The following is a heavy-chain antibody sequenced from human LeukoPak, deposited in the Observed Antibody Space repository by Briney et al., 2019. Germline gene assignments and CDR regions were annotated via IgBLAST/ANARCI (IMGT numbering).Heavy chain of an antibody. CDR3: ARDRVYEGGATHGYGY. V-gene: IGHV1-18*01. Sequence: ASVKVSCKASGYTFTSYGISWVRQAPGQGLEWMGWISAYNGNTNYAQKLQDRVTMTTDTSTSTAYMELRSLRSDDTAVYYCARDRVYEGGATHGYGYWGQGTLVTVSS. CDR2: ISAYNGNT. J-gene: IGHJ4*02. CDR1: GYTFTSYG. D-gene: IGHD1-26*01.